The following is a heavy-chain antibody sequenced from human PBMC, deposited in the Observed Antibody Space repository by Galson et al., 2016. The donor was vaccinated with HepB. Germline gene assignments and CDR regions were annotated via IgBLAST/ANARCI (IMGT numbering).Heavy chain of an antibody. V-gene: IGHV3-7*04. Sequence: SLRLSCAASGFSLGNYWMNWARQAPGKGLEWLANIKRDGSEIYYVDSVKGRFTISRDNAKNSLFLQMNTLRVEDTAVYYCTREFDLWGRGTQVTVSS. CDR3: TREFDL. J-gene: IGHJ2*01. CDR2: IKRDGSEI. CDR1: GFSLGNYW.